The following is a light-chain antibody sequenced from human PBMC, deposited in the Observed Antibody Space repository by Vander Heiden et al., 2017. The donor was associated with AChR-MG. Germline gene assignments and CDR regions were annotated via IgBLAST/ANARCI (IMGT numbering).Light chain of an antibody. J-gene: IGLJ3*02. CDR2: EGS. Sequence: QSALTQPASVSGSPGQSITISCTGTSSDVGSYNLVSWYQQHPGKAPKLMIYEGSKRPSRVSNRFSGSKSGNTASLTISGLQPEDEADYYCCSYAGSSRVFGGGTKLTVL. CDR1: SSDVGSYNL. CDR3: CSYAGSSRV. V-gene: IGLV2-23*01.